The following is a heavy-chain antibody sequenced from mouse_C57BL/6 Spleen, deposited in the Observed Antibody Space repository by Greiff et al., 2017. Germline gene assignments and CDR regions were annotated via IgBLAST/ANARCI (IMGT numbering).Heavy chain of an antibody. Sequence: QVQLKESGPGLVQPSPSLSITCTVSGFSLTSYGVHWVRQSPGQGLEWLGVIWSGGSTDYNAAFISRLSISKDNSKSQVFFKMNSLQADDTAIYYCARSGSSPSYWYFDVWGTGTTVTVSS. CDR1: GFSLTSYG. CDR2: IWSGGST. V-gene: IGHV2-2*01. CDR3: ARSGSSPSYWYFDV. D-gene: IGHD1-1*01. J-gene: IGHJ1*03.